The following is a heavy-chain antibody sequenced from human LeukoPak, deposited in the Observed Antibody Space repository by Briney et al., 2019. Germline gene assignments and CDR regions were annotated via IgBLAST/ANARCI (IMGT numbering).Heavy chain of an antibody. Sequence: PSETLSLTCTVSGGSISSFDYYWGWIRQPPGKGLEWIANIYYSGSTYYNLSLKSRVTISVDTSKNQFSLKLSSVTAADTAVYYCARGLRRDCSSTSCYTENFDYWGQGTLVTVSS. D-gene: IGHD2-2*02. J-gene: IGHJ4*02. CDR1: GGSISSFDYY. CDR3: ARGLRRDCSSTSCYTENFDY. V-gene: IGHV4-39*07. CDR2: IYYSGST.